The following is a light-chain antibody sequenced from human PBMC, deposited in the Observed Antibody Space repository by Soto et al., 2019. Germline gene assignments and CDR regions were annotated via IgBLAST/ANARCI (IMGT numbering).Light chain of an antibody. V-gene: IGLV2-14*01. CDR1: SSDIGSNNY. CDR2: EVS. CDR3: SSYTTTTRL. Sequence: QSALTQPASVSGSPGQSITISCTGTSSDIGSNNYVSWYQQHPGKAPKLMIYEVSNRPSGVSNHFSGSKSGNTASLTISGLQAEDEAVYYCSSYTTTTRLFGGGTKVTVL. J-gene: IGLJ3*02.